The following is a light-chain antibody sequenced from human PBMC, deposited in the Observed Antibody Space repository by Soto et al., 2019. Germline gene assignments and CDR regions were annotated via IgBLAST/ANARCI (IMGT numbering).Light chain of an antibody. CDR3: MQHLQTPWT. J-gene: IGKJ1*01. V-gene: IGKV2-28*01. CDR1: QSLLHSSGYNY. CDR2: LGS. Sequence: DFVMTQSPLSLPVTAGEPASISCRSSQSLLHSSGYNYLYWYLQKPGQSPQLLIYLGSHRASGVPDRFSGSESGTDFTLKMSRVGAEDVGVYYCMQHLQTPWTFGQGTKV.